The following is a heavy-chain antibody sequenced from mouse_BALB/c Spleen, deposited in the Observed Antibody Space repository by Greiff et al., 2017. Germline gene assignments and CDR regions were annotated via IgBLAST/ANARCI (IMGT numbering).Heavy chain of an antibody. V-gene: IGHV7-3*02. Sequence: EVQVVESGGGLVQPGGSLRLSCATSGFTFTDYYMSWVRQPPGKALEWLGFIRNKANGYTTEYSASVKGRFTISRDNSQSILYLQMNTLRAEDSATYYCATITTALYYYAMDYWGQGTSVTVSS. D-gene: IGHD1-2*01. CDR2: IRNKANGYTT. J-gene: IGHJ4*01. CDR3: ATITTALYYYAMDY. CDR1: GFTFTDYY.